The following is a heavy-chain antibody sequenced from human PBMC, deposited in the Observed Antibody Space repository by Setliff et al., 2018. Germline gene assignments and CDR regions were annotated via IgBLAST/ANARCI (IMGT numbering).Heavy chain of an antibody. CDR3: ARTSTYVLGSGSYWDRWFDP. CDR1: GGSISSYY. CDR2: IYYTGKT. J-gene: IGHJ5*02. Sequence: PSETLSLTCTVSGGSISSYYWSWIRHLPGKGLQWLGHIYYTGKTYYNPSLKSRLEMSVDTSKREFALRLSSVTAADTAVYYCARTSTYVLGSGSYWDRWFDPWSQGTLVTVSS. D-gene: IGHD3-10*01. V-gene: IGHV4-59*06.